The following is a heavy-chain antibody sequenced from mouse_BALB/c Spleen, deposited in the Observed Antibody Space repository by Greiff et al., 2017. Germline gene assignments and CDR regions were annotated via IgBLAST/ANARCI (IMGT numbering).Heavy chain of an antibody. V-gene: IGHV5-17*02. CDR3: ARDEGNGYYAMDY. CDR1: GFTFSSFG. Sequence: EVQLVESGGGLVQPGGSRKLSCAASGFTFSSFGMHWARQAPEKGLEWVAYISSGSSTIYYADTVKGRFTISRDNPKNTLFLQMTSLRSEDTAMYYCARDEGNGYYAMDYWGQGTSVTVSS. CDR2: ISSGSSTI. J-gene: IGHJ4*01.